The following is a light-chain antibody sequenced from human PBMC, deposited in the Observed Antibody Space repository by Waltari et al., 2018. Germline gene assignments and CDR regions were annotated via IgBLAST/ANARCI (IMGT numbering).Light chain of an antibody. J-gene: IGKJ1*01. CDR3: QQYNTFSGS. Sequence: DIQMTQSPSTLSASVGDKVTITCRASQTISNWLAWYQLKPGKAPKLLIYEVSTLDSGVRSRFSGSGSETEFTLTIGSLQPDDFATYHCQQYNTFSGSFGQGTKVEVK. V-gene: IGKV1-5*03. CDR1: QTISNW. CDR2: EVS.